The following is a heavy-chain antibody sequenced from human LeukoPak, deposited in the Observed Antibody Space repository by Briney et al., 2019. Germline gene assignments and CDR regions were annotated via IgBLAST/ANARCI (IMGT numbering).Heavy chain of an antibody. D-gene: IGHD3-22*01. V-gene: IGHV4-34*01. CDR1: GGSFSGYY. Sequence: SETLSLTCAVYGGSFSGYYWSWIRQPPGKGLEWIGEINHSGSTNYNPSLKSRVTISVDTSKNQFSLKLSSVTAADTAVYYCARRSNRATYDSSGYIDYWGQGTLVTVSS. J-gene: IGHJ4*02. CDR3: ARRSNRATYDSSGYIDY. CDR2: INHSGST.